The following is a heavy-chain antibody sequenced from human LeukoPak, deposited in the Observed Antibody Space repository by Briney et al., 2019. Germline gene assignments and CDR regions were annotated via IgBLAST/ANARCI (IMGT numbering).Heavy chain of an antibody. CDR2: IYYSGST. D-gene: IGHD6-19*01. CDR1: GFTFSSYA. V-gene: IGHV4-59*08. CDR3: ARHLSGWYSGYYFDY. J-gene: IGHJ4*02. Sequence: PGGSLRLSCAASGFTFSSYAMSWVRQAPGKGLEWIGYIYYSGSTNYNPSLKSRVTISVDTSKNQFSLKLSSVTAADTAVYYCARHLSGWYSGYYFDYWGQGTLVTVSS.